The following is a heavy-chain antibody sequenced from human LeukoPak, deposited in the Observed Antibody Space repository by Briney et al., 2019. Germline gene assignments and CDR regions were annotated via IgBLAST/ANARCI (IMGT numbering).Heavy chain of an antibody. CDR2: ISSSSSYI. V-gene: IGHV3-21*01. D-gene: IGHD6-19*01. CDR1: GVTFSSYS. CDR3: ARANIPPPLGYSSGWYLDY. Sequence: GGSLRLSCAASGVTFSSYSMNWVRQAPGKGLEWVSSISSSSSYIYYADSVKGRFTISRDNAKNSLYLQMNSLRAEDTAVYYCARANIPPPLGYSSGWYLDYWGQGTLVTVSS. J-gene: IGHJ4*02.